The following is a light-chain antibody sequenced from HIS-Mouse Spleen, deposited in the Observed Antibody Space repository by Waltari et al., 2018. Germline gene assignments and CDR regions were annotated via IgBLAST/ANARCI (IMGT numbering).Light chain of an antibody. Sequence: SYELTQPPSVSVSPGQTARITCPGDALPKNYAYWYQQKSGQAPVLVIYEDSKRPYGIPERFSGSSSGTMATLTISGAQVEDEADYYCYSTDSSGNHRVFGGGTKLTVL. CDR3: YSTDSSGNHRV. J-gene: IGLJ2*01. CDR2: EDS. V-gene: IGLV3-10*01. CDR1: ALPKNY.